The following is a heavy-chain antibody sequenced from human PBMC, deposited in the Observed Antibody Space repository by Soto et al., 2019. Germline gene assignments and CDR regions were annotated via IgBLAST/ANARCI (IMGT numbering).Heavy chain of an antibody. V-gene: IGHV4-61*01. CDR3: ARDRSTYGGGGTGEVKENWFDP. J-gene: IGHJ5*02. D-gene: IGHD2-8*01. CDR1: GGSVSSGNYY. CDR2: IYYSGST. Sequence: SETLSLTCTVSGGSVSSGNYYWNWIRQPPGTGLEWIGYIYYSGSTNYNPSLKSRVTISVDTSKNQFSLKLKSVTAADTAVFYCARDRSTYGGGGTGEVKENWFDPWGQGALVTVSS.